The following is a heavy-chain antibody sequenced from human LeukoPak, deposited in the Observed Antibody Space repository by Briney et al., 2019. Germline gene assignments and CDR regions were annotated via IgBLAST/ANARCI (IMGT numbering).Heavy chain of an antibody. D-gene: IGHD5-12*01. CDR1: GGTFNNSA. CDR3: ARDVHGGYGSGWFDP. CDR2: IMPLFGTA. J-gene: IGHJ5*02. V-gene: IGHV1-69*05. Sequence: SVKVSCKTSGGTFNNSAISWVRQAPGQGLEWLGGIMPLFGTAGYAQKFQGRVTITKDESTRTVYLELTSLTSDDTAVYFCARDVHGGYGSGWFDPLGQGTLVSVSS.